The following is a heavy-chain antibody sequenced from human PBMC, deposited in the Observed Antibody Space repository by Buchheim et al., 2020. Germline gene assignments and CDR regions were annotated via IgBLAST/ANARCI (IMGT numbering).Heavy chain of an antibody. V-gene: IGHV3-33*06. J-gene: IGHJ4*02. CDR3: AKESFSSSYYYFDY. CDR1: GFTFSSYG. CDR2: IWYDGSNK. D-gene: IGHD6-13*01. Sequence: QVQLVESGGGVVQPGRSLRLSCAASGFTFSSYGMHWVRQAPGKGLEWVAVIWYDGSNKYYADSVKGRFTISRDNSKNTLYLQMNSLRAEDTAVYYCAKESFSSSYYYFDYWGQGTL.